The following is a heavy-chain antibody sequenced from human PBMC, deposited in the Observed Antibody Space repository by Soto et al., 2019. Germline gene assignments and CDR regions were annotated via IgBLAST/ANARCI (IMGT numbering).Heavy chain of an antibody. Sequence: QGQLVQSGAEVKKPGASVKVSCKASGYTFTRYGISWVRQAPGQALEWMGWISGYNGDTNYAQKFQGRVTMTVDTSTTTAFMELTSLTSDDRAVYYCAKNGQPPYYYYGMDVWGQGTTVTVSS. J-gene: IGHJ6*02. D-gene: IGHD2-8*01. CDR3: AKNGQPPYYYYGMDV. CDR1: GYTFTRYG. CDR2: ISGYNGDT. V-gene: IGHV1-18*01.